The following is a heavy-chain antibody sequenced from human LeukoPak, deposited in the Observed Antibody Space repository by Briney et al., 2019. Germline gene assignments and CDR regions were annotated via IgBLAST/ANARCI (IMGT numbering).Heavy chain of an antibody. CDR1: GFTLGDHA. Sequence: SLRLSCTTSGFTLGDHAMSWVRQAPGKGLEWVGFIRSNAYRGTTEYAAPVKGRFTISRDDSKSVVYLQMNGLKSEDTAVYYCSRGPIQLWVHNSMDVWGQGTTVTVSS. J-gene: IGHJ6*02. V-gene: IGHV3-49*04. CDR2: IRSNAYRGTT. D-gene: IGHD5-18*01. CDR3: SRGPIQLWVHNSMDV.